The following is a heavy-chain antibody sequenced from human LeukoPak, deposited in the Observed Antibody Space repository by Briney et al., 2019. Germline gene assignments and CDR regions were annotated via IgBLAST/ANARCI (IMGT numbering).Heavy chain of an antibody. CDR3: ARDQCSSTSCYVGVGIFDY. CDR2: ISGFNDNT. D-gene: IGHD2-2*01. CDR1: GYFFSHYG. Sequence: ASVKVSCKTSGYFFSHYGISWVRQAPGQGPEWLGWISGFNDNTNYAQRVQGRVTMTTDTATGTAYMELRSLRSDDTADYYCARDQCSSTSCYVGVGIFDYWGQGTLVTVSS. J-gene: IGHJ4*02. V-gene: IGHV1-18*01.